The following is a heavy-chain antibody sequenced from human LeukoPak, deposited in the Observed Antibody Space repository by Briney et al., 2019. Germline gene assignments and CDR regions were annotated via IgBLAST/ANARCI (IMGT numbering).Heavy chain of an antibody. CDR3: ARDRPSMVRGFDY. J-gene: IGHJ4*02. CDR1: GGSIGSSTYY. V-gene: IGHV4-39*07. D-gene: IGHD3-10*01. Sequence: SETLSLTCTVSGGSIGSSTYYWVWIRQPPGKGLEWIGSIYYNGDTYYSPSLQSRVSISVATSKNQFSLKLSSVTAADTAVYYCARDRPSMVRGFDYWGQGTLVTVSS. CDR2: IYYNGDT.